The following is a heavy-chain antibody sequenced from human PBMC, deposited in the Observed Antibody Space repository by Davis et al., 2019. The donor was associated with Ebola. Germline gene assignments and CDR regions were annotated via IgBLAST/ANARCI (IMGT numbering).Heavy chain of an antibody. CDR1: GYSISSGYY. D-gene: IGHD3-10*01. Sequence: SETLSLTCTVSGYSISSGYYWGWIRQPPGKGLEWIGSIYHSGSTYYNPSLKSRVTISVDTSKNQFSLKLSSVTAADTAVYYCARDRGGMTPYYFDYWGQGTLVTVSS. CDR3: ARDRGGMTPYYFDY. CDR2: IYHSGST. J-gene: IGHJ4*02. V-gene: IGHV4-38-2*02.